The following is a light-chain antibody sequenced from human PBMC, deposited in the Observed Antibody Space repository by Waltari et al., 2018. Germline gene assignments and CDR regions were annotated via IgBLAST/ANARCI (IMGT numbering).Light chain of an antibody. V-gene: IGKV1-5*01. CDR3: QTYNNYGT. J-gene: IGKJ1*01. CDR1: QSISSW. Sequence: DIQMTQSPSTLSASVGDRVTLTCRASQSISSWLAWYQQKPGKAPKRLIYAASSLESGVPSRVSGSGSGTEFTLTISSLQPDDSATYWCQTYNNYGTFGQGTKVEI. CDR2: AAS.